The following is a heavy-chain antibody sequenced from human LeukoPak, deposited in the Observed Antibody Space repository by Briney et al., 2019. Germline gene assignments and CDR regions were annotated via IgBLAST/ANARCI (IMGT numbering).Heavy chain of an antibody. CDR3: AKEVALVVVRGQRGGHFFDF. V-gene: IGHV3-23*01. D-gene: IGHD3-10*01. Sequence: GGSMRLSCAASGITFSNAAIHWVRQAPGKRLEWVSGIVISGGSAFYADSVKGRFVISKDTSENTVYLQMNSLRADDTAVYFCAKEVALVVVRGQRGGHFFDFWGQGALVTVSS. CDR1: GITFSNAA. CDR2: IVISGGSA. J-gene: IGHJ4*02.